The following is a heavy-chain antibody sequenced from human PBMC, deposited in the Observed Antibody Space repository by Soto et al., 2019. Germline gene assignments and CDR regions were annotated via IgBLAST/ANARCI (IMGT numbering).Heavy chain of an antibody. V-gene: IGHV3-33*01. D-gene: IGHD3-3*01. J-gene: IGHJ5*02. CDR1: GFTFSSYG. Sequence: VQLVESGGGVVQPGRSLRLSCAASGFTFSSYGMHWVRQAPGKGLEWVAVIWYDGSNKYYADSVKGRFTISRDNSKNTLYLQMNSLRAEDTAVYYCAREPIYDFWSGYTGGWFDPWGQGTLVTVSS. CDR3: AREPIYDFWSGYTGGWFDP. CDR2: IWYDGSNK.